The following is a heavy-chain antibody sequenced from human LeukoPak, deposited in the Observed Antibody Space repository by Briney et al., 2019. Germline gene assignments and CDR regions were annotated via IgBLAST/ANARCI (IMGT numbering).Heavy chain of an antibody. V-gene: IGHV1-69*13. CDR2: IIPIFGTA. D-gene: IGHD4-17*01. CDR1: VCTFSSYA. Sequence: SVKVSCKASVCTFSSYAISWVRQAPGQGLEWMGGIIPIFGTANYAQKFQGRVTITADEYTSTAYMELSSLRSEDTAVYYCARAHHDYGDYGLRAFGSSWGQGTLVTVSS. J-gene: IGHJ5*02. CDR3: ARAHHDYGDYGLRAFGSS.